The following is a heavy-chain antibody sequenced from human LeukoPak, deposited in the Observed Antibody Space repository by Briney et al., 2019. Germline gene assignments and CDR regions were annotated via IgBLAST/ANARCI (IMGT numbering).Heavy chain of an antibody. CDR2: IYSGGDT. J-gene: IGHJ4*02. D-gene: IGHD5-12*01. CDR3: ARASGYSGYDPFDY. V-gene: IGHV3-53*01. Sequence: GGSLRLSCAASGFTVSSDYMSWVRQAPGKGLEWVSVIYSGGDTYYADSVKGRFTISRDNSKNTLYLQMNTLRAEDTAVYYCARASGYSGYDPFDYWGQGTLVTVTS. CDR1: GFTVSSDY.